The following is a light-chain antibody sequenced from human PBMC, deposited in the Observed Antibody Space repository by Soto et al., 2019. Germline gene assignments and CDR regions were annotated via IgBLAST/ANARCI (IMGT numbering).Light chain of an antibody. J-gene: IGKJ2*01. CDR3: QQYNDYTAVT. V-gene: IGKV3-15*01. CDR1: QSVSIN. Sequence: EIVMTQSPATLSVSPGERATLSCRASQSVSINLAWYQQKPGQAPRLLIYGASTRATGIPARFSGSGSGTEFTLTISSLQSEDFAVYYCQQYNDYTAVTFGQGTKVDIK. CDR2: GAS.